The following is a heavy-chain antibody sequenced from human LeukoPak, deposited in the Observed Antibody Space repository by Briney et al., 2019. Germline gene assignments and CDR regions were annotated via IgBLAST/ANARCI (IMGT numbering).Heavy chain of an antibody. CDR1: GFTVSSNY. V-gene: IGHV3-53*01. D-gene: IGHD2-15*01. J-gene: IGHJ4*02. CDR2: IYSGGST. Sequence: PGGSLRLSCAASGFTVSSNYMSWVRQAPGKGLEWVSVIYSGGSTYYADSVKGRFTISRENSKNTLYLQMNSLRAEDTAVYYCARGGRTAQFDYWGQGTLVTVSS. CDR3: ARGGRTAQFDY.